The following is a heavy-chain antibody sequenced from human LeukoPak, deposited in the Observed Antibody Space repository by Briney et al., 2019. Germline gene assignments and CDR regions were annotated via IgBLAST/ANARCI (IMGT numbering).Heavy chain of an antibody. CDR2: INSDGSST. CDR3: ARDRGYDSSGYYYVLGF. D-gene: IGHD3-22*01. Sequence: PGGSLRLSCAASGFTFSSYWMHWVRQAPGKGLVWVSRINSDGSSTSDADSVKGRFTISRDNAKNTLYLQMNSLRAEDTAVYYCARDRGYDSSGYYYVLGFWGQGTLVTVSS. CDR1: GFTFSSYW. V-gene: IGHV3-74*01. J-gene: IGHJ4*02.